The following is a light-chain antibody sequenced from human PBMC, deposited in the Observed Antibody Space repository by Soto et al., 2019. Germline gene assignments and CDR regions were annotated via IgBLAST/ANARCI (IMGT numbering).Light chain of an antibody. CDR2: KAS. CDR1: QSISSW. V-gene: IGKV1-5*03. CDR3: QQYNSYPIT. J-gene: IGKJ5*01. Sequence: DIQMTQSPSTLSASVGDRLTITCRASQSISSWLAWYQQKPGKAPKLLIYKASSLESGVPSRFSGSGSGTEFTLTISSLQPDDFATYYCQQYNSYPITFGQGTRLEI.